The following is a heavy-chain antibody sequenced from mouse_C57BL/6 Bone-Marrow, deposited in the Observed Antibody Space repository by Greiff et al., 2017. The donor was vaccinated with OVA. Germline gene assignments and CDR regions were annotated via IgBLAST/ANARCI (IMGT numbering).Heavy chain of an antibody. Sequence: EVKLMESGGGLVKPGGSLKLSCAASGFTFSSYTMSWVRQTPEKRLEWVATISGGGGNTYYPDSVKGRFTISRDNAKNTLYLQMSSLRSEDTALYYCARHGVKDYWGQGTTLTVSS. D-gene: IGHD2-2*01. J-gene: IGHJ2*01. CDR2: ISGGGGNT. V-gene: IGHV5-9*01. CDR1: GFTFSSYT. CDR3: ARHGVKDY.